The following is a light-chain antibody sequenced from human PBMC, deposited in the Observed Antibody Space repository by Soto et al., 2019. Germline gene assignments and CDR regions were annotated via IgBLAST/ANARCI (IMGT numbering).Light chain of an antibody. J-gene: IGKJ4*01. Sequence: EIVLTQYPATLSLSPGERATLSCRASQSVSNYLAWYQQKPGQAPRLLIFDASNRATGIPARFSGSGSGTDFTLTISSLEPEDFAVYYCQQRSDWPPLTFGGGTKVEIK. CDR1: QSVSNY. CDR3: QQRSDWPPLT. CDR2: DAS. V-gene: IGKV3-11*01.